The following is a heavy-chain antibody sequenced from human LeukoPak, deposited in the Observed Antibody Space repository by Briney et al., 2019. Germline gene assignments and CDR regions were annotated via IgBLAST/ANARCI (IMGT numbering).Heavy chain of an antibody. CDR1: GYTFTSYG. V-gene: IGHV1-18*01. Sequence: GASVKVSCKASGYTFTSYGISWVRQAPGQGLEWMGWISAYNGNTNYAQKLQGRVTMTTDTSTSTAYMELRSLRSDDTAVYYCARAGFTIFGVVPSGYMDVWGKGTTVTVSS. CDR2: ISAYNGNT. CDR3: ARAGFTIFGVVPSGYMDV. D-gene: IGHD3-3*01. J-gene: IGHJ6*03.